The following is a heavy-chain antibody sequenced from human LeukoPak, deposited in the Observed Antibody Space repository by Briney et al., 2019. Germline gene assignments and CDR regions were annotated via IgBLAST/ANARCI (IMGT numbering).Heavy chain of an antibody. CDR3: ARDGRRPRIAVSGSDY. CDR1: GFTFSTYG. CDR2: MSFDEVNI. D-gene: IGHD6-19*01. J-gene: IGHJ4*02. V-gene: IGHV3-30*03. Sequence: GGSLRLSCAASGFTFSTYGLHWVRQAPGKGPEWVAVMSFDEVNIYYAESVKGRFTISRDNAMDTLYLQMDSLRPEDTAVYYCARDGRRPRIAVSGSDYWGQGTLVTVSS.